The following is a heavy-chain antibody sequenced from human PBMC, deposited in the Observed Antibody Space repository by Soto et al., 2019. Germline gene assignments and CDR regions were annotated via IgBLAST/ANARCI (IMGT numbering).Heavy chain of an antibody. D-gene: IGHD5-12*01. J-gene: IGHJ5*02. CDR3: AKDGGADGYFGNWLDP. CDR1: GGTFSNYA. V-gene: IGHV1-69*15. CDR2: IIPIFGTT. Sequence: QVQLVQSGAEVKKPGSSVKVSCKASGGTFSNYAITWVRQAPGQGLEWVGRIIPIFGTTNVAQKFQGRVTITADESTTTANMELRGLRSDDTAVYYCAKDGGADGYFGNWLDPWGQGTLGTVSS.